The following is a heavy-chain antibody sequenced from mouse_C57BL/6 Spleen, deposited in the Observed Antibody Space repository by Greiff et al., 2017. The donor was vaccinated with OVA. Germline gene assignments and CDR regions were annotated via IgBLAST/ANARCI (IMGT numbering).Heavy chain of an antibody. V-gene: IGHV1-76*01. CDR2: IYPGSGNT. J-gene: IGHJ2*01. CDR3: ARGGLCSFES. CDR1: GYTFTDYY. Sequence: VQLVESGAELVRPGASVKLSCKASGYTFTDYYINWVKQRPGQGLEWIARIYPGSGNTYYNEKFKGKATLTAEKSSSTAYMQLSSLTSEDSAVYISARGGLCSFESWGPGTTLTVSS.